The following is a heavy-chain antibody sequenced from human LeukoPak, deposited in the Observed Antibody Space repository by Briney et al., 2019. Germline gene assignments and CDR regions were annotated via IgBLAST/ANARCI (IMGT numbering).Heavy chain of an antibody. CDR3: ARRYDFWSGESNWFDP. CDR1: GYTFTSYG. D-gene: IGHD3-3*01. Sequence: SVKVSCTASGYTFTSYGISWVRQAPGQGLEWMGGIIPIFGTANYAQKFQGRVTITADESTSTAYMELSSLRSEDTAVYYCARRYDFWSGESNWFDPWGQGTLVTVSS. J-gene: IGHJ5*02. CDR2: IIPIFGTA. V-gene: IGHV1-69*13.